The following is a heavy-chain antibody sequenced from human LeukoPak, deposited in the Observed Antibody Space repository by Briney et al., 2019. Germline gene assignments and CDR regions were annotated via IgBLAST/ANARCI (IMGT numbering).Heavy chain of an antibody. Sequence: HSGGSLRLSCAASGFTFSSYAMHWVRQAPGKGLEWVAVISYDGSNKYYADSVKGRFTISRDNSKNTLYLQMNSLRAEDTAVYYCWTDDIVATISYYGMDVWGQGTTVTVSS. J-gene: IGHJ6*02. CDR1: GFTFSSYA. D-gene: IGHD5-12*01. CDR3: WTDDIVATISYYGMDV. CDR2: ISYDGSNK. V-gene: IGHV3-30-3*01.